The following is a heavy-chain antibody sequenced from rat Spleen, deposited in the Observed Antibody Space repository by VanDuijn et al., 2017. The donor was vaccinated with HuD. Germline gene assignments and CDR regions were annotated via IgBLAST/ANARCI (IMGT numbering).Heavy chain of an antibody. D-gene: IGHD1-6*01. Sequence: EVQLMESGGGLVQPGRSLKLSCAASGFTFSNYDMAWVRQAPTKGLEWVASISTGGGTPYYRDSVKGRFTISRDNAKSTLYLQMDSLRSEDTATYYCTTGPRILRLDWFAYWGQGTLVTVSS. CDR3: TTGPRILRLDWFAY. CDR2: ISTGGGTP. V-gene: IGHV5-27*01. CDR1: GFTFSNYD. J-gene: IGHJ3*01.